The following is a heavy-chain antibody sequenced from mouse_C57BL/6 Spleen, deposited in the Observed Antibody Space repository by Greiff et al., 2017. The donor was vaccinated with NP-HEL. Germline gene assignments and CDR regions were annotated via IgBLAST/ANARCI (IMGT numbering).Heavy chain of an antibody. J-gene: IGHJ4*01. CDR3: ARLNWDVYAMDY. V-gene: IGHV1-26*01. Sequence: VQLQQSGPELVKPGASVKISCKASGYTFTDYYMNWVKQSHGKSLEWIGDINPNNGGTSYNQKFKGKATLTVDKSSSTAYMELRSLTSEDSAVYYCARLNWDVYAMDYWGQGTSVTVSS. CDR1: GYTFTDYY. D-gene: IGHD4-1*01. CDR2: INPNNGGT.